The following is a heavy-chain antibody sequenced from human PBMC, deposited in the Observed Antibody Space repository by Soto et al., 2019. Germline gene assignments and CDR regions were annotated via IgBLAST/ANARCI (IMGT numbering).Heavy chain of an antibody. V-gene: IGHV1-2*04. CDR2: VNPKRGDA. CDR1: GYKFTDYY. D-gene: IGHD3-9*01. CDR3: ARDPGLPGRYWYFDL. J-gene: IGHJ2*01. Sequence: QVVLVQSGAEVKKPGDSVRVSCKSSGYKFTDYYIHWVRQAPGQGPEWMGWVNPKRGDAVYAQKFQGWVTMTRDTATPTAYLEVKRLSPDDTAVYFCARDPGLPGRYWYFDLWGRGTLVTVSS.